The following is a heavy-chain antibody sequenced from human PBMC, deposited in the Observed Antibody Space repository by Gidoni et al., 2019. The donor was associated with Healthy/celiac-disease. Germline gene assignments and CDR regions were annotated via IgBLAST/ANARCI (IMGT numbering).Heavy chain of an antibody. J-gene: IGHJ6*02. D-gene: IGHD6-13*01. CDR2: ISAYNGNT. CDR3: ARYSSSWYDYYYGMDV. V-gene: IGHV1-18*01. Sequence: QVQLVQSGAEVKKPGAAVKVSCKASGYTFTSCGISWVRQAPGQGLEWMGWISAYNGNTTYAQKLQGRVTMTTDTSTSTAYMELRSLRSDDTAVYYCARYSSSWYDYYYGMDVWGQGTTVTVSS. CDR1: GYTFTSCG.